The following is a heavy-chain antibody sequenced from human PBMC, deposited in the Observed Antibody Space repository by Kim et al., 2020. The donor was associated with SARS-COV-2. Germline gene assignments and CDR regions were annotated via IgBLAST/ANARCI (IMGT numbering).Heavy chain of an antibody. CDR2: MNYDTGNT. D-gene: IGHD6-25*01. CDR1: GYTFNTYD. J-gene: IGHJ1*01. CDR3: ARNIAPDGLGYQFDF. Sequence: ASVKVSCKASGYTFNTYDFNWVRQATGQGLQWMGWMNYDTGNTGYSQEFQGRVTMTRDISISTAYMELTNLRSEDTAIYYCARNIAPDGLGYQFDFWGQGTLVTVSS. V-gene: IGHV1-8*02.